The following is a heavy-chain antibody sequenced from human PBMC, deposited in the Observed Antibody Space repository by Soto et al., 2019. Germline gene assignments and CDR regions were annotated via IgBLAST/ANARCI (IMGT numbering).Heavy chain of an antibody. CDR1: GGSFSGYY. CDR2: INHSGST. V-gene: IGHV4-34*01. J-gene: IGHJ6*02. CDR3: ARDPGGYCSSTSCSYYYYGMDV. D-gene: IGHD2-2*01. Sequence: PSETLSLTCAVYGGSFSGYYWSWIRQPPGKGLEWIGEINHSGSTNYNPSLKSRVTISVDTSKNQFSLKLSSVTAADTAVYYCARDPGGYCSSTSCSYYYYGMDVWGQGTTVTVSS.